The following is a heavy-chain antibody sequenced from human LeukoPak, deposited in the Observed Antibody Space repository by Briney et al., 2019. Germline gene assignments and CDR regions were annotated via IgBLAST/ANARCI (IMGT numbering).Heavy chain of an antibody. Sequence: SETLSLTCAVYGGSFSGYYWSWIRQPPGKGLEWFGEINHSGSTNYNPSLKSRVTISVDTSKNQFSLKLSSVTAADTAVYYCAGGYYYDSSGYYYYYYGMDVWGQGTTVTVSS. D-gene: IGHD3-22*01. CDR1: GGSFSGYY. V-gene: IGHV4-34*01. J-gene: IGHJ6*02. CDR2: INHSGST. CDR3: AGGYYYDSSGYYYYYYGMDV.